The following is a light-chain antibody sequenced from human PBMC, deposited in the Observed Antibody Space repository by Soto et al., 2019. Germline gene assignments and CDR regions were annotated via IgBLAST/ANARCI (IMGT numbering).Light chain of an antibody. V-gene: IGLV2-23*02. CDR2: GVN. J-gene: IGLJ1*01. Sequence: QSVLTQPASVSGSPGQSVTISCTRTSSDIGLYDLVSWYRQYPGKAPKLLIYGVNKRPSGVSDRFSASKSGSTASLTISGLQAEDEAAYYCCSYAGFTTYVFGTGTKVTVL. CDR3: CSYAGFTTYV. CDR1: SSDIGLYDL.